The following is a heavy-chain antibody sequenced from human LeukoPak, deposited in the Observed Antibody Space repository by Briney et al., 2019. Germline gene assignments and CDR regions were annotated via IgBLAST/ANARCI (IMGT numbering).Heavy chain of an antibody. Sequence: ASVKVSCKASGYTFTGYYMHWVRQAPGQGLEWMGWINPNSGGTNYAQKFQGRATMTRDTSISTAYMELSRLRSDDTAVYYCARDPTYYYDSSGYYSNYYFDYWGQGTLVTVSS. J-gene: IGHJ4*02. CDR1: GYTFTGYY. D-gene: IGHD3-22*01. CDR2: INPNSGGT. CDR3: ARDPTYYYDSSGYYSNYYFDY. V-gene: IGHV1-2*02.